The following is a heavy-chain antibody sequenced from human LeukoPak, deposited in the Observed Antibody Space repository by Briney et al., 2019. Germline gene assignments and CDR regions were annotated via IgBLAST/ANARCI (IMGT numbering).Heavy chain of an antibody. CDR3: ARTVIAVAGTGYYYYMDV. Sequence: SETLSLTCTVSGYPISSGYYWGWIRQPPGKGLEWIGSIYHSGSTYYNPSLKSRVTISVDTSKNQFSLKLSSVTAADTAVYYCARTVIAVAGTGYYYYMDVWGKGTTVTISS. V-gene: IGHV4-38-2*02. CDR2: IYHSGST. CDR1: GYPISSGYY. D-gene: IGHD6-19*01. J-gene: IGHJ6*03.